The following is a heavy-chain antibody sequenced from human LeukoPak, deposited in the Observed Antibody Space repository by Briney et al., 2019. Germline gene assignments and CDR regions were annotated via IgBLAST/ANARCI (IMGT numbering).Heavy chain of an antibody. Sequence: GGSLRLSCAASGFTFSSYAMSWVRQAPGKGLEWVSAISGSGGSTYYADSVKGRFTISRDNSKNTLYLQMNSLRAEDTAVYYCARGPPIVVVPAAWDYYYMDVWGKGTTVTVSS. CDR2: ISGSGGST. V-gene: IGHV3-23*01. J-gene: IGHJ6*03. D-gene: IGHD2-2*01. CDR3: ARGPPIVVVPAAWDYYYMDV. CDR1: GFTFSSYA.